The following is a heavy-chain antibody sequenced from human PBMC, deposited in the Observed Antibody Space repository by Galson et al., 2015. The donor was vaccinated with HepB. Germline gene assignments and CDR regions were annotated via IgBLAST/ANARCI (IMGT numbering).Heavy chain of an antibody. V-gene: IGHV1-3*01. CDR2: INAGNGNT. Sequence: SVKVSCKASGYTFTSYAMHWVRQAPGQRLEWMGWINAGNGNTKYSQKFQGRVTITRDTSASTAYMELSSLRSEDTAVYYCARDKFAGGYGLLDYWGQGTLVTVSS. J-gene: IGHJ4*02. CDR3: ARDKFAGGYGLLDY. D-gene: IGHD5-18*01. CDR1: GYTFTSYA.